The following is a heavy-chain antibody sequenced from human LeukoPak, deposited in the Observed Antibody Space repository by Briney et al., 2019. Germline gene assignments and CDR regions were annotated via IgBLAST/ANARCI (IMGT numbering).Heavy chain of an antibody. CDR2: IYFIGST. V-gene: IGHV4-39*01. CDR3: ARQYTSSWAIFDY. D-gene: IGHD6-13*01. Sequence: SSETLSLTCTVSGGSISSSNYYWGWIRQPPGKGLEWIGTIYFIGSTYYNPSLRSRVTISLDTSKNQFSLKLSSVTAADTAVYYCARQYTSSWAIFDYWGQGALVTVSS. CDR1: GGSISSSNYY. J-gene: IGHJ4*02.